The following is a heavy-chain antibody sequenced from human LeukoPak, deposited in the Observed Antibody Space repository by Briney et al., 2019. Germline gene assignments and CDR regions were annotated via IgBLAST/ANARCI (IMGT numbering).Heavy chain of an antibody. V-gene: IGHV4-34*09. CDR2: IYYSGST. D-gene: IGHD6-6*01. CDR1: GGSFSGYY. J-gene: IGHJ4*02. Sequence: SETLSLTCAVYGGSFSGYYWSWIRQPPGKGLEWIGYIYYSGSTYYNPSLKSRVTISVDTSKNQFSLKLSSVTAADTAVYYCARKRSSSSGGPFDYWGQGTLVTVSS. CDR3: ARKRSSSSGGPFDY.